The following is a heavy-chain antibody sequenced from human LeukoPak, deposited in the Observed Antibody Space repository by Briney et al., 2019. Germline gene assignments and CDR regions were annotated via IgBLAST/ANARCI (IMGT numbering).Heavy chain of an antibody. V-gene: IGHV1-69*06. CDR2: IIPIFGTA. J-gene: IGHJ4*02. Sequence: SVTVSCKASGGTFSSYAISWVRQAPGQGLEWMGGIIPIFGTANYAQKFQGRVTITADKSTSTAYMELSSLRSEDPAVYYGARGVYYIILSGSHWGQGTLLTVS. D-gene: IGHD3-9*01. CDR1: GGTFSSYA. CDR3: ARGVYYIILSGSH.